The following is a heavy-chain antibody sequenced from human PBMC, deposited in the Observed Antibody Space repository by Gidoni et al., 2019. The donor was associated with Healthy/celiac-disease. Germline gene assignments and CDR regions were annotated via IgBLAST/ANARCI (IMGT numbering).Heavy chain of an antibody. J-gene: IGHJ4*02. Sequence: QVQLVQSGAEVKKPGASVKGSCKAAGDTFTGYYMHWVRQAPGQVLEWMGRTNPNSGGTTYAQKFQGRVTMTRDTSISTAYMELSRLRSDDTAVYYCARQLVATIPDYWGQGTLVTVSS. D-gene: IGHD5-12*01. V-gene: IGHV1-2*06. CDR2: TNPNSGGT. CDR3: ARQLVATIPDY. CDR1: GDTFTGYY.